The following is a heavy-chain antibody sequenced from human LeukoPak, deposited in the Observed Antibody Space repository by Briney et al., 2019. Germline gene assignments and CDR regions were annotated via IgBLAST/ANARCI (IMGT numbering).Heavy chain of an antibody. J-gene: IGHJ5*02. Sequence: GGSLRLSCAASGFTFSSYSMNWVRQAPRKGLEWVSSISSSSSYIYYADSVKGRFTISRDNAKNSLYLQMNSLRAEDTAVYYCARAFMEVVVPAAVPDNWFDPWGQGTLVTVSS. V-gene: IGHV3-21*01. CDR3: ARAFMEVVVPAAVPDNWFDP. CDR1: GFTFSSYS. D-gene: IGHD2-2*01. CDR2: ISSSSSYI.